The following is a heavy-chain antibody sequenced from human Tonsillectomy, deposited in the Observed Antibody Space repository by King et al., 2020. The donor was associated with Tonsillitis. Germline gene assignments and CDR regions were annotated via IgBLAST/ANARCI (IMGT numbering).Heavy chain of an antibody. CDR3: ARGGALWFGELSICDY. D-gene: IGHD3-10*01. J-gene: IGHJ4*02. V-gene: IGHV3-48*04. CDR1: GFTFSSYS. Sequence: VQLVESGGGLVQPGGSLRLSCAASGFTFSSYSMNWVRQAPGKGLEWVSYISSSSSTIYYADPVKGRFTISRDNAKNSLYLQMNSLRAEDTAVYYCARGGALWFGELSICDYWGQGTLVTVSS. CDR2: ISSSSSTI.